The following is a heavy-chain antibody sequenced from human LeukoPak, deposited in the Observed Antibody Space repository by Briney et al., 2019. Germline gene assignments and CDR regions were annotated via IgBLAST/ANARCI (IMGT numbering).Heavy chain of an antibody. CDR1: GYTFTGYY. J-gene: IGHJ3*02. CDR3: ARGRYSGSYYKANDAFDI. V-gene: IGHV1-2*02. D-gene: IGHD1-26*01. Sequence: ASVKVSCKASGYTFTGYYMHWVRQAPGQGLEWMGWINPNSGGTNYAQKFQGRVTMTRDTSISTAYMELSRLRSDDTAVYYCARGRYSGSYYKANDAFDIWGQGTMVTVSS. CDR2: INPNSGGT.